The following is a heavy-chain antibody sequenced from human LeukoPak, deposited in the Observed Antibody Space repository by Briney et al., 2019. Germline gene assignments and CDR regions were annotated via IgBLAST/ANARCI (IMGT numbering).Heavy chain of an antibody. J-gene: IGHJ3*02. CDR2: IYYTGTT. Sequence: PSETLSLTCTVSGGSISSYYWSWIRQPPGKGLEWIGYIYYTGTTNYNPSLKSRVTISVDASKSQLSLELTSVTAADTAVFFCARGHRTDAFDIWGQGIRVIVSS. CDR3: ARGHRTDAFDI. V-gene: IGHV4-59*01. CDR1: GGSISSYY.